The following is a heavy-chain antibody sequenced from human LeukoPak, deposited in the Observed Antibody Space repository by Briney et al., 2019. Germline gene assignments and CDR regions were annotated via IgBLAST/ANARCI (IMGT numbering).Heavy chain of an antibody. CDR2: INHSGST. CDR3: AGTVTTEARQPDY. J-gene: IGHJ4*02. Sequence: SETLSLTCAVYGGSFSGYYWSWIRQPPGKGLEWIGEINHSGSTNYNPSLKSRVTISVDTSKNQFSLKLSSATAADTAVYYCAGTVTTEARQPDYWGQGTLVTVSS. CDR1: GGSFSGYY. D-gene: IGHD4-17*01. V-gene: IGHV4-34*01.